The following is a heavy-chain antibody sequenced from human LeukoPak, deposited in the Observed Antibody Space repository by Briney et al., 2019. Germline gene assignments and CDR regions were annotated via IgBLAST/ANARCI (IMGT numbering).Heavy chain of an antibody. CDR2: ISYDGSNK. Sequence: GGSLRLSCAASGFTFSSYGMHWVRQAPGKGLEWVAVISYDGSNKYYADSVKGRFTISRDNSENTLYLQMSSLRAEDTAVYYCAREAQGYGDYYDYWGQGTLVTVSS. CDR3: AREAQGYGDYYDY. D-gene: IGHD4-17*01. CDR1: GFTFSSYG. V-gene: IGHV3-30*03. J-gene: IGHJ4*02.